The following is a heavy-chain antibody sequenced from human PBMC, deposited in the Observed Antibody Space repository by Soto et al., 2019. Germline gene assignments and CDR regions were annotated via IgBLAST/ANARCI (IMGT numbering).Heavy chain of an antibody. J-gene: IGHJ4*02. Sequence: GGSLLSCAASGFTFTRYSMNWVRQAPGKGLEWVSSISSTTNYIYYGDSMKGRFTISRDNAKNSLYLEMNSLRAEDTAVYYCARESEDLTSNFDYWGQGTLVTVST. V-gene: IGHV3-21*06. CDR3: ARESEDLTSNFDY. CDR1: GFTFTRYS. CDR2: ISSTTNYI.